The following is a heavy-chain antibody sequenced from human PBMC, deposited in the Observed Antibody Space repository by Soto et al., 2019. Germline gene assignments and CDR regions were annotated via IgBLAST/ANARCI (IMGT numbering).Heavy chain of an antibody. J-gene: IGHJ4*02. Sequence: QVQLVQSGAEVKKPGASVKVSCKASGYTFTSYAMHWVRQAPGQRLEWMGWINADNGNTKYSEKFQGRVTITRDTSASRAYMELSSQRSEDTAVYYCARAGGDCSRTSCYMIEYWCQGTLLTVSS. CDR1: GYTFTSYA. CDR3: ARAGGDCSRTSCYMIEY. D-gene: IGHD2-2*02. CDR2: INADNGNT. V-gene: IGHV1-3*01.